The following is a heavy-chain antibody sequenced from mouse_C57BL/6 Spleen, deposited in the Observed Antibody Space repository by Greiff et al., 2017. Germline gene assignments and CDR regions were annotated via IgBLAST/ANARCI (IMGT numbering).Heavy chain of an antibody. V-gene: IGHV1-39*01. J-gene: IGHJ3*01. CDR3: ARSSFTTVAPWFAY. D-gene: IGHD4-1*02. CDR1: GYSFTDYN. CDR2: INPNYGTT. Sequence: VQLQQSGPELVKPGASVKISCKASGYSFTDYNMNWVKQSNGKSLEWIGVINPNYGTTSYNQTFKGKATLTVDQSSSTAYMQLNSLTSADSAVDYCARSSFTTVAPWFAYWGQGTLVTVSA.